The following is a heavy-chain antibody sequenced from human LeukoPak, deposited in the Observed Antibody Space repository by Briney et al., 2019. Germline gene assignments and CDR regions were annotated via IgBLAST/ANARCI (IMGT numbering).Heavy chain of an antibody. CDR3: ASVRHDPLEYYYYVDV. J-gene: IGHJ6*03. CDR1: GDSLSRYY. Sequence: SETLSLTCAVYGDSLSRYYWTWIRQPPGKGLEWLGEINPSGSPKYNPSLKSRATISVDTSKNQFSLRLTSVTAADTALYHCASVRHDPLEYYYYVDVWGKGTTVTVSS. V-gene: IGHV4-34*01. CDR2: INPSGSP. D-gene: IGHD2/OR15-2a*01.